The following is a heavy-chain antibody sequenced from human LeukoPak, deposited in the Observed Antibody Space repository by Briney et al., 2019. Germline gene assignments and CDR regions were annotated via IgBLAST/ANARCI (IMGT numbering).Heavy chain of an antibody. CDR2: VSGSGDST. CDR1: RFTFSSYA. V-gene: IGHV3-23*01. Sequence: GGSLRLSCGASRFTFSSYAMSWVRPAPGKGLEWVSAVSGSGDSTYYADSVKGRFTVSRDNSKNTLYLQMNSLRAEDTAVYYCAKDMFPLDCSGTSCPTNWFDPWGQGTLVTVSS. D-gene: IGHD2-2*01. J-gene: IGHJ5*02. CDR3: AKDMFPLDCSGTSCPTNWFDP.